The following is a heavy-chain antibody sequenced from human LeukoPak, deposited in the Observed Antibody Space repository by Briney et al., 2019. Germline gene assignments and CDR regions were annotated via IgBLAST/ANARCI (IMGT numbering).Heavy chain of an antibody. V-gene: IGHV3-23*01. Sequence: PGGSLRLSCAASGFTFSSYAMSWVRQAPGKGLEWVSAISDSGGSTYYADSVKGRFTISRDNSKNTLYLQMNSLRAEDTAVYYCAKDLGDSSGYYFFDYWGQGTLVTVSS. CDR2: ISDSGGST. CDR3: AKDLGDSSGYYFFDY. CDR1: GFTFSSYA. J-gene: IGHJ4*02. D-gene: IGHD3-22*01.